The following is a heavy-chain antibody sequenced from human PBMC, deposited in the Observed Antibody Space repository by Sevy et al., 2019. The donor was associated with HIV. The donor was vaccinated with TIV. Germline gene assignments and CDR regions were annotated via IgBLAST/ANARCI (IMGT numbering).Heavy chain of an antibody. J-gene: IGHJ6*02. CDR1: GFTFSRFW. Sequence: GESLKISCAASGFTFSRFWMSWVRQAPGKGLEWVANIKQDGSEKYYVDAVKGRFTISRDNAKKSLYLQMNSLRAEDTAVYDCARNRDDSSGFHMDVWGQGTTVTVSS. CDR2: IKQDGSEK. D-gene: IGHD5-12*01. V-gene: IGHV3-7*01. CDR3: ARNRDDSSGFHMDV.